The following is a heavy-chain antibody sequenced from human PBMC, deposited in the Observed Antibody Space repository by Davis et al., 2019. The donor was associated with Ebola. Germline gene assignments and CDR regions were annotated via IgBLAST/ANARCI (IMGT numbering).Heavy chain of an antibody. D-gene: IGHD3-3*01. Sequence: ASVKVSCKASGYTFTGYYMHWVRQAPGQGLEWMGWINPNSGGTNYAQKFQGWVTMTRDTSISTAYMELSRLRSDDTAVYYCARSGEGYYDFWSGYYSDNWFDPWGQGTLVTVSS. J-gene: IGHJ5*02. CDR1: GYTFTGYY. V-gene: IGHV1-2*04. CDR3: ARSGEGYYDFWSGYYSDNWFDP. CDR2: INPNSGGT.